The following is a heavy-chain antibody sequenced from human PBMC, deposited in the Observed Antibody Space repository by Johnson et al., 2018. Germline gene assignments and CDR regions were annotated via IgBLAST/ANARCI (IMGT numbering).Heavy chain of an antibody. V-gene: IGHV3-74*01. CDR3: AKDRGRGSGGYYYYMDV. CDR1: GFTFSSYW. J-gene: IGHJ6*03. Sequence: VQLQESGGGLVQPGGSLRLSCAASGFTFSSYWMHWVRQVPGQGLVWVSRINTDGSSTSHADSVKGRFTISRDNARKMLYLQMNSLRAEDTALYYCAKDRGRGSGGYYYYMDVWGKGTTVTVSS. D-gene: IGHD2-15*01. CDR2: INTDGSST.